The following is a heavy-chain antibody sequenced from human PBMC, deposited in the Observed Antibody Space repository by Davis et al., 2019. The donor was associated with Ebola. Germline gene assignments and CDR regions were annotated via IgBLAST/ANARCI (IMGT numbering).Heavy chain of an antibody. J-gene: IGHJ4*02. V-gene: IGHV3-23*01. D-gene: IGHD5-18*01. CDR3: ATRGYSYGFGY. CDR1: GFTFSSYA. CDR2: ISGSGCST. Sequence: PGGSLRLSCAASGFTFSSYAMSWVRQAPGKGLEWVSAISGSGCSTYYADSVKGRFTISRDNSKNTLYLQMNSLRAEDTAVYYCATRGYSYGFGYWGQGTLVTVSS.